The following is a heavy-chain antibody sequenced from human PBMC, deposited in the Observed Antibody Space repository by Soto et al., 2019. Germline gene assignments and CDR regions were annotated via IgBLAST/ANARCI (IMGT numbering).Heavy chain of an antibody. CDR3: ARYARTPDF. CDR1: GGSISSYY. V-gene: IGHV4-59*08. J-gene: IGHJ4*02. Sequence: SETLSLTCTVSGGSISSYYWSWIRQPPGKGLEWIGYIYYSGSTNYNPSLKSRVTISVDTSKNQFSLKLSSVTAADTAVYYCARYARTPDFWGQGALVTVSS. CDR2: IYYSGST. D-gene: IGHD2-2*01.